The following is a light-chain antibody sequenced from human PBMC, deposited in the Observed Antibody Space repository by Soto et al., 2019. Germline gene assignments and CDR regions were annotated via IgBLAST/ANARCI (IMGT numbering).Light chain of an antibody. J-gene: IGLJ3*02. CDR3: VAWDGSLNGWV. V-gene: IGLV1-36*01. CDR2: LDD. CDR1: RSNIGDNA. Sequence: QPVLTQPPSMSEAPGQRVTISCSGSRSNIGDNAVSWYRHLPGKAPKLLIYLDDLLPSGVSDRFSGSKSGTSASLAIRGLQSEDEADYYCVAWDGSLNGWVFGGGTQLTVL.